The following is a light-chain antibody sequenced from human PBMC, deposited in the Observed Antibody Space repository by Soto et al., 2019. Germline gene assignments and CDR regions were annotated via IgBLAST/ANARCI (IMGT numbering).Light chain of an antibody. CDR1: QSIGIN. CDR3: QQYNNWPPYS. CDR2: GAS. J-gene: IGKJ2*03. Sequence: EIVMTQSPATLSVSRGESATLSCRASQSIGINVAWYQQRPGQAPRLLISGASTRASGIPARFSGSGSGTEFTLTISSLQSEDFAIYYCQQYNNWPPYSFGQGTKVDSK. V-gene: IGKV3-15*01.